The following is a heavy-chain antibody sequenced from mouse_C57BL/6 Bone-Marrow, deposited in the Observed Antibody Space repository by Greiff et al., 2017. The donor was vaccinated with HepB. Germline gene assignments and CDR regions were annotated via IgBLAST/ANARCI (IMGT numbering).Heavy chain of an antibody. D-gene: IGHD2-3*01. J-gene: IGHJ1*03. V-gene: IGHV1-62-2*01. CDR2: FYPGSGSI. CDR3: ARHEKGDGYYDWYFDV. CDR1: GYTFTEYT. Sequence: VQLQESGAELVKPGASVKLSCKASGYTFTEYTIHWVKQRSGQGLEWIGWFYPGSGSIKYNEKFKDKATLTADKSSSTVYMELSRLTSEDSAVYFCARHEKGDGYYDWYFDVWGTGTTGTVSS.